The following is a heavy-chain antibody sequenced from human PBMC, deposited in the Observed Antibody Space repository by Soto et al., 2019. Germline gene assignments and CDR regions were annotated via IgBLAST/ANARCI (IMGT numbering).Heavy chain of an antibody. J-gene: IGHJ4*02. CDR2: IYWNEDK. CDR1: AFSLSTNGVG. V-gene: IGHV2-5*01. D-gene: IGHD2-8*01. CDR3: VHTVMVHTITGGHYFDY. Sequence: QITWEESGPTLVKPTQTLTLTCTFSAFSLSTNGVGVGWIRQPPGKPLEWLAVIYWNEDKRYSRSLKSRLSITKDTSKNQVVLTMTTMDPVDTATYYCVHTVMVHTITGGHYFDYWVPGILVTVSS.